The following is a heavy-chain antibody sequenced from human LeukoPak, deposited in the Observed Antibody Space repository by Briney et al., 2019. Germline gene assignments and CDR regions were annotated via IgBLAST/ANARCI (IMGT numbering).Heavy chain of an antibody. J-gene: IGHJ3*02. CDR3: ARERDTYDSSGYYGGSGAFDI. V-gene: IGHV3-20*04. CDR1: GFTFDDYG. Sequence: GGSLRLSCAASGFTFDDYGMSWVRQGPGKGLEWVSGINWNGGSIGYADSVKGRFTISRDNAKNSLYLQMNSLRAEDTAVYYCARERDTYDSSGYYGGSGAFDIWGQGTMVTVSS. D-gene: IGHD3-22*01. CDR2: INWNGGSI.